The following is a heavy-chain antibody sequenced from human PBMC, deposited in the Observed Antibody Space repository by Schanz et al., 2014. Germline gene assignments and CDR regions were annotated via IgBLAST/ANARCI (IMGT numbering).Heavy chain of an antibody. Sequence: QLVESGGGLVQPGRSLRLSCAASRFTFSDYWMSWVRQAPGKGLEWVANMNQDGSVKNYVDSVKGRFTISRDNAKNSLYLQMNSLRAEDTAVYYCARDKGGLIPFDYWGQGTLVAVSS. J-gene: IGHJ4*02. CDR3: ARDKGGLIPFDY. CDR2: MNQDGSVK. V-gene: IGHV3-7*01. CDR1: RFTFSDYW. D-gene: IGHD2-15*01.